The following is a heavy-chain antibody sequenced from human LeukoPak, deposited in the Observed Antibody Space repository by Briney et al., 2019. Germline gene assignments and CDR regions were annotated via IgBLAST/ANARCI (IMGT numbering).Heavy chain of an antibody. CDR3: ARALMTRVTTFVWDSWFDP. V-gene: IGHV6-1*01. Sequence: SQTLSLTCAISGDSVSSNSAAWNWIRQSPSRGLEWLGRTYYRSKWYNDYAVSVKSRVTINPDTSKNQFSMQLNSVTPEDTAVYYCARALMTRVTTFVWDSWFDPWGQGTLVTVSS. CDR1: GDSVSSNSAA. J-gene: IGHJ5*02. D-gene: IGHD4-17*01. CDR2: TYYRSKWYN.